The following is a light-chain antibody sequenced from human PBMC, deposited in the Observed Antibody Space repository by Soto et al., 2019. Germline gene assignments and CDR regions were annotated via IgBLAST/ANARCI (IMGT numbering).Light chain of an antibody. CDR1: QSVSSY. V-gene: IGKV3-11*01. Sequence: EIVLTQSPATLSLSPGERATLSCRASQSVSSYLAWYQQKPGQAPRLLIFDGSNRATGIPARFSGSGSGTDSTLTISSLKPEDFAVYYCQQRSNWPYTFGQGTKLEI. CDR2: DGS. CDR3: QQRSNWPYT. J-gene: IGKJ2*01.